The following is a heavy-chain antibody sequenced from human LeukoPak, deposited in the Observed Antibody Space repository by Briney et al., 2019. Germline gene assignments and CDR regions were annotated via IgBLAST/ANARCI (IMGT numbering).Heavy chain of an antibody. CDR2: INWNGGST. CDR3: ARVTYYDSLYYFDY. CDR1: GFTFSSSW. J-gene: IGHJ4*02. Sequence: GGSLRLSCAVSGFTFSSSWMSWVRQAPGKGLEWVSGINWNGGSTGYADSVKGRFTISRDNAKNSLYLQMNSLRAEDTALYYCARVTYYDSLYYFDYWGQGTLVTVSS. V-gene: IGHV3-20*04. D-gene: IGHD5-12*01.